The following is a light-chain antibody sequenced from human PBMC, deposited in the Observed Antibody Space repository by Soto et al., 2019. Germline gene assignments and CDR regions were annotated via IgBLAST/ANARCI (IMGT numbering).Light chain of an antibody. CDR3: SSYTSSRGV. CDR1: SSDVGGYNY. Sequence: SALTQPASVSGSPGQSITISCTGTSSDVGGYNYVSWYQQHPGKAPKLMIYEVSNRPSGVSNRFSGSKSGNTASLTISGLQAEDEADYYCSSYTSSRGVFGTGTKVTV. CDR2: EVS. V-gene: IGLV2-14*01. J-gene: IGLJ1*01.